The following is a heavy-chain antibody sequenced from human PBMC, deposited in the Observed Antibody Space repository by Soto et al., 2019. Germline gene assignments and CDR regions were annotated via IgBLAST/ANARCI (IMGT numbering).Heavy chain of an antibody. J-gene: IGHJ6*02. Sequence: QLVESGGGLVQPGGSLRLSCAASGFTLSNYWMHWVRQAPGMGLVWVSRINGAGASTSYADSVKGRFTISRDNARNTLYLQMNSLRAEDTALYYCARGDIAAETFFYYYGMDLWGQGTTVTVS. V-gene: IGHV3-74*01. CDR3: ARGDIAAETFFYYYGMDL. CDR1: GFTLSNYW. CDR2: INGAGAST. D-gene: IGHD6-13*01.